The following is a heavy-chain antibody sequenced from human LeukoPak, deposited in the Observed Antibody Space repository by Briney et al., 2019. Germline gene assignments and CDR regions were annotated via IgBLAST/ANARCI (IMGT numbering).Heavy chain of an antibody. J-gene: IGHJ6*03. Sequence: SETLSLTCTVSGGSISSYYWSWIRQPPGKGLEWIGYIYYSGSTNYNPSLKSRVTISVDTSKNQFSLKLSSVTAADTAVYYCARGNCYDSSGYLYYYSCYMDVWGKGTTVTVSS. CDR1: GGSISSYY. V-gene: IGHV4-59*01. CDR3: ARGNCYDSSGYLYYYSCYMDV. CDR2: IYYSGST. D-gene: IGHD3-22*01.